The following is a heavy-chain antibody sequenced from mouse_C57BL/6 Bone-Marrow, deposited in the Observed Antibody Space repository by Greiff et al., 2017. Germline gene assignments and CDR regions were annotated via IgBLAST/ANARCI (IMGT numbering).Heavy chain of an antibody. V-gene: IGHV1-64*01. CDR3: AREGALLWLRWYFDV. CDR1: GYTFTSYW. D-gene: IGHD2-9*01. Sequence: VKLKQPGAELVKPGASVKLSCKASGYTFTSYWMHWVKQRPGQGLEWIGMIHPNSGSTNYNEKFKSKATLTVDKSSSTAYMQLSSLTSEDSAVYYCAREGALLWLRWYFDVWGTGTTVTVSS. J-gene: IGHJ1*03. CDR2: IHPNSGST.